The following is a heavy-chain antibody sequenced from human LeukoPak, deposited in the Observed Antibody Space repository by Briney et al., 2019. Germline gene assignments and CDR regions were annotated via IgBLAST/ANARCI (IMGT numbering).Heavy chain of an antibody. V-gene: IGHV4-4*02. Sequence: SETLSLTCAVSGGSISTDNWWTWVRQPPGKGLEWIGEIHHSGSTNYNPSLKSRVTISVDTSKNQFSLKLSSVTAADTAVYYCARGPSGYHNTGGQGTLVTVSS. CDR3: ARGPSGYHNT. CDR2: IHHSGST. CDR1: GGSISTDNW. J-gene: IGHJ4*02. D-gene: IGHD5-12*01.